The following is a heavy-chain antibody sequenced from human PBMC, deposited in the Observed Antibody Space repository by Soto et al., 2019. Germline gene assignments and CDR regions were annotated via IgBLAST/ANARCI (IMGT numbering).Heavy chain of an antibody. J-gene: IGHJ4*02. CDR3: AKAPSSGYYYDSSGYYFDY. V-gene: IGHV3-23*01. Sequence: GGSLRLSCAASGFTFSSYAMSWVRQAPGKGLEWVSAISGSGGSTYYADSVKGRFTISRDNSKNTLYLQMNSLRAEDTAVYYCAKAPSSGYYYDSSGYYFDYWGQGTLVTVSS. D-gene: IGHD3-22*01. CDR2: ISGSGGST. CDR1: GFTFSSYA.